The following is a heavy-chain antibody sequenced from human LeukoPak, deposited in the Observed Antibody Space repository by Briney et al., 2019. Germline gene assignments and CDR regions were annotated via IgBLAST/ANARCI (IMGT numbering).Heavy chain of an antibody. CDR2: ISGSGGKT. V-gene: IGHV3-23*01. D-gene: IGHD6-13*01. CDR3: ARVGGSSSWTTSPRWFDP. Sequence: GGSLRLSCAASGFTFSSYAMSWVRQAPGMGLEWVSGISGSGGKTYYADSVKGRFTISRDNSKNTMYLQMNSLRAEDTAVYYCARVGGSSSWTTSPRWFDPWGQGTLVTVSS. CDR1: GFTFSSYA. J-gene: IGHJ5*02.